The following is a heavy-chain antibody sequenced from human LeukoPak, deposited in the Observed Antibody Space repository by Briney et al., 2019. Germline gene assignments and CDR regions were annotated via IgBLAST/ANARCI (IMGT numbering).Heavy chain of an antibody. V-gene: IGHV4-34*01. CDR2: INHSGST. D-gene: IGHD2-21*01. J-gene: IGHJ4*02. CDR3: ARHVVSEWYFDY. CDR1: GGSFSGYY. Sequence: SETLSLTCAVYGGSFSGYYWSWIRQPPGKGLEWIGEINHSGSTNYNPSLKSRVTISVDTSKNQFSLKLSSVTAADTAVYYCARHVVSEWYFDYWGQGTLVTVSS.